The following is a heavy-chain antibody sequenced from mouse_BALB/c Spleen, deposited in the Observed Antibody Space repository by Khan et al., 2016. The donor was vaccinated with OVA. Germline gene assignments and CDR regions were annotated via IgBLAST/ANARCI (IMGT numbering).Heavy chain of an antibody. CDR1: GYSITSDYA. CDR2: ISYSGRT. J-gene: IGHJ2*01. Sequence: EVQLQESGPGLVKPSQSLSLTCTVTGYSITSDYAWNWIRQFPGNKLEWMGYISYSGRTSYNPSLKSRISITRATSKNLFFLQLNSVTTEDTAAYYCARSVTITTVVATDFDYWGQGTTLTVSS. V-gene: IGHV3-2*02. D-gene: IGHD1-1*01. CDR3: ARSVTITTVVATDFDY.